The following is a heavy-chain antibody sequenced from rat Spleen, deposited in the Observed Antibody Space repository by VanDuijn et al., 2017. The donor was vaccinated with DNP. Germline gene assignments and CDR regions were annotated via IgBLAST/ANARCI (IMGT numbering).Heavy chain of an antibody. D-gene: IGHD1-11*01. J-gene: IGHJ2*01. V-gene: IGHV4-2*01. CDR1: GFNFNDYW. CDR3: AKGPNYGGYSDYFDY. CDR2: INKDSRTI. Sequence: EVQLVESGGGLVQPGRSMKLSCAASGFNFNDYWMGWVRQAPGKGLEWIGDINKDSRTINYTPSLKDKFTVSRDNARNTLYLQMNKLGSEDTAIYYCAKGPNYGGYSDYFDYWGQGVMVTVSS.